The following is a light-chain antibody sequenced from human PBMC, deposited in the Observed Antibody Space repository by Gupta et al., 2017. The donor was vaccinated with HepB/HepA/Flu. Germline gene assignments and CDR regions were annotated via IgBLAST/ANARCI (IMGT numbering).Light chain of an antibody. J-gene: IGLJ3*02. V-gene: IGLV1-44*01. CDR2: SNN. Sequence: QSVLTQPPPSSWPPGQSVPIPCSGSSSNIGRNTVNWYQQLPGTAPKLLIYSNNQRPSGVPDRFSGSKSGTSASLAISGLQSEDEADYYCAAWDDSLNGWVFGGGTKLTVL. CDR3: AAWDDSLNGWV. CDR1: SSNIGRNT.